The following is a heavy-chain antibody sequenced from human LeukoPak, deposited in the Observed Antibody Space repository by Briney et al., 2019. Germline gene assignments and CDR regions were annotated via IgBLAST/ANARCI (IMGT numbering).Heavy chain of an antibody. CDR1: GFTFSSYG. CDR2: IWYDGSNK. V-gene: IGHV3-33*01. J-gene: IGHJ6*02. D-gene: IGHD6-13*01. Sequence: PGRSLRLSCAASGFTFSSYGMHWVRQAPGKGLEWVAVIWYDGSNKYYADSVKGRFTISRDNSKNTLYLQMNSLRAEDTAVYYCARVSSIAAAGYYYGMDVWGQGTTVTVSS. CDR3: ARVSSIAAAGYYYGMDV.